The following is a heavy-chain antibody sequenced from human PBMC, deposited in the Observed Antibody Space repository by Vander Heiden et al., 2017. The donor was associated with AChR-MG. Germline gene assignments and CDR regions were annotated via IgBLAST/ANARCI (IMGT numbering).Heavy chain of an antibody. CDR2: ISYDGSNK. J-gene: IGHJ4*02. CDR3: ANGRDSSGWYQAEDLDY. V-gene: IGHV3-30*18. CDR1: RFPFSRSG. D-gene: IGHD6-19*01. Sequence: QVPLVVSGAGVVQPVRSLSLSSAASRFPFSRSGMHRVRRAPGKGVEWEAVISYDGSNKHYADTVKGRFTISRDNSKNTLYLQMNSLRGEDTAVYYCANGRDSSGWYQAEDLDYWGQGTLVTVSS.